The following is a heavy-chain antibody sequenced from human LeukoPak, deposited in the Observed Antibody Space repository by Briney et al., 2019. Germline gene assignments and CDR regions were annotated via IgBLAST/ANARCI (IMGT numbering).Heavy chain of an antibody. CDR2: IYYSGST. Sequence: PSETLSLTCTVSGGSISSNYWSWIRRPPGKGLEWIGYIYYSGSTNYNPSLKSRVTISVDTSKNQFSLKLSSVTAADTAVYYCARDHIGFCSGTNCYPIFDPWGQGTLVTVSS. D-gene: IGHD2-15*01. J-gene: IGHJ5*02. CDR3: ARDHIGFCSGTNCYPIFDP. CDR1: GGSISSNY. V-gene: IGHV4-59*01.